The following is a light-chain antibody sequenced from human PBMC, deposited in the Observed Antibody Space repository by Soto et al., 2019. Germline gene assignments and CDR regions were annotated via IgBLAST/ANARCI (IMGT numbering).Light chain of an antibody. CDR1: QIVSSSY. V-gene: IGKV3-20*01. J-gene: IGKJ4*01. CDR3: QQYGSSSLT. Sequence: EIVLTQSPGTLSLSPGERATLSCRASQIVSSSYLAWYQQKPGQAPRLLIYGASSRATGIPDRFSGSGSGTDFTLTISRLEPEDFAVYSCQQYGSSSLTFGGGTKVEIK. CDR2: GAS.